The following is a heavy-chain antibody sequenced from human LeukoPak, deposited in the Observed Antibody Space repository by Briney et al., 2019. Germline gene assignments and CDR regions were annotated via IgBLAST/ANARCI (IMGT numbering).Heavy chain of an antibody. Sequence: PGGSLRLSCAASGFTVSSNYMTWVRQAPGKGLEWVSVIYSAGSTYSADSVKGRFTISRDNSKNTLYLQMNSLRAEDTAVYYCARKVGSDWYFYWGQGTLVTVSS. D-gene: IGHD6-19*01. V-gene: IGHV3-53*01. CDR3: ARKVGSDWYFY. CDR1: GFTVSSNY. J-gene: IGHJ4*02. CDR2: IYSAGST.